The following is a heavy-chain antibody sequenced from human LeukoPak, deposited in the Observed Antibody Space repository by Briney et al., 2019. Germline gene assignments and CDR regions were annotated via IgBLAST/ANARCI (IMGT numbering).Heavy chain of an antibody. D-gene: IGHD4-11*01. V-gene: IGHV1-69*01. CDR1: GGTFSSYA. CDR2: IIPIFGTA. CDR3: ARDDYSNYGYFDY. J-gene: IGHJ4*02. Sequence: SVKVSCKASGGTFSSYAISWVRQAPGQGLEWMGGIIPIFGTANYAQKFQGRVTITADESASTAYMELSSLRSEDTAVYYCARDDYSNYGYFDYWGQGTLVTVSS.